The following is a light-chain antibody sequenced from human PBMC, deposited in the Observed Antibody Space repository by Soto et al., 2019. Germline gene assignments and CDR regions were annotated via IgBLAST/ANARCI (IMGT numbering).Light chain of an antibody. V-gene: IGKV3D-15*01. CDR1: QSVSSN. Sequence: IGMTQSPSTLSVSPGERATLSCRASQSVSSNLAWYHQKPGQAPRLLIYGASTRATGIPARFSGSGSGTEFTLTISSLQSEDFAVYYCQQYNNWPGTFGQGTKVDIK. CDR3: QQYNNWPGT. J-gene: IGKJ1*01. CDR2: GAS.